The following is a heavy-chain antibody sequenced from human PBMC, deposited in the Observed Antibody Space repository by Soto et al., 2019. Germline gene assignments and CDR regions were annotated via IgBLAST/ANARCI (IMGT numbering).Heavy chain of an antibody. CDR2: ISGSGGST. D-gene: IGHD3-9*01. V-gene: IGHV3-23*01. CDR3: AKDPYYDILTGYYHY. Sequence: GGSLRLSCAASGFTFSSYAMSWVRQAPGKGLEWVSAISGSGGSTYYAYSVKGRFTISRDNSKNTLYLQMNSLRAEDTAVYYCAKDPYYDILTGYYHYWGQGTLVTVSS. CDR1: GFTFSSYA. J-gene: IGHJ4*02.